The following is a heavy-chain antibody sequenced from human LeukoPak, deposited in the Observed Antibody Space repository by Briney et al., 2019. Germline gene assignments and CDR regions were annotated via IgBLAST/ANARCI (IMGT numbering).Heavy chain of an antibody. CDR3: ATATSSSWYLFGY. Sequence: AASVKVCCEVSGYTLTELSMHWVRQAPGKGLEWMGGFDPEDGETIYAQKFQGRVTMTEDTSTDTAYMELSSLRSEDTAVYYCATATSSSWYLFGYWGQGTLVTVSS. D-gene: IGHD6-13*01. V-gene: IGHV1-24*01. CDR1: GYTLTELS. J-gene: IGHJ4*02. CDR2: FDPEDGET.